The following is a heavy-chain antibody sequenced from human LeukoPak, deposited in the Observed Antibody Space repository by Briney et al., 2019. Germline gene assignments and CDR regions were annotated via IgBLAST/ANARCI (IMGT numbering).Heavy chain of an antibody. Sequence: ASVKVSCKASGYTFTSYGVSWVRQAPGQGLEWMGWISAYNGNTNYAQKLQGRVNMTTGTSPSTAYVELRSLRSHDTAVYYCARAAWLRLPPFDYWGQGTLVTVSS. CDR3: ARAAWLRLPPFDY. CDR2: ISAYNGNT. CDR1: GYTFTSYG. J-gene: IGHJ4*02. D-gene: IGHD5-12*01. V-gene: IGHV1-18*01.